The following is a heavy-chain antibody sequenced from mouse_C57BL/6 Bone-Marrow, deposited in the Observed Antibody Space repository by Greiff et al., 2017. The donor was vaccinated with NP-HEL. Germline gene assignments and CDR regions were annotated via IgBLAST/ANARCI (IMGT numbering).Heavy chain of an antibody. D-gene: IGHD2-3*01. Sequence: EVHLVESGGDLVKPGGSLKLSCAASGFTFSSYGMSWVRQTPDKRLEWVATISSGGSYTYYPDSVKGRFTISRDNAKNTLYLQMSSLKSEDTAMYYCARHGYDLWYFDVWGTGTTVTVSS. CDR1: GFTFSSYG. CDR3: ARHGYDLWYFDV. J-gene: IGHJ1*03. CDR2: ISSGGSYT. V-gene: IGHV5-6*01.